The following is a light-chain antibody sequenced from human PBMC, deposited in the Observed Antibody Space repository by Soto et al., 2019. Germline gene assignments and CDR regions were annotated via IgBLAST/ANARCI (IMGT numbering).Light chain of an antibody. Sequence: EIVLTQSPATLSLSPGERATLSCRASQSVSTYFAWYQQKPGQAPRLLIYDASNRATGIPARFSCSGSGTDFTLTISSLEPEDFAIYYCQQRSNCPLTFGQGTKVEIK. CDR3: QQRSNCPLT. CDR2: DAS. V-gene: IGKV3-11*01. CDR1: QSVSTY. J-gene: IGKJ1*01.